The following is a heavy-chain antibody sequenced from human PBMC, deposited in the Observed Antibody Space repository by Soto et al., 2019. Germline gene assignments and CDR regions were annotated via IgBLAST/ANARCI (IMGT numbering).Heavy chain of an antibody. D-gene: IGHD2-21*02. CDR1: ESDFSDFY. CDR3: ARYCAGNACYSRHYYAMDV. CDR2: INPYNGNT. V-gene: IGHV1-18*04. J-gene: IGHJ6*02. Sequence: QVHLVQSGAEVREPGASVKVSCKASESDFSDFYIHWVRQAPGQGLEWMGWINPYNGNTNYARQFRGRVTLTTDTSTSAAYLELRNLGSDDAATYYCARYCAGNACYSRHYYAMDVWGQGTTVSVSS.